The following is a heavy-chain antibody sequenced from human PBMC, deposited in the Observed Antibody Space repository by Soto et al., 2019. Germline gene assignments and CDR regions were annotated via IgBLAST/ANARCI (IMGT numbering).Heavy chain of an antibody. V-gene: IGHV3-49*03. Sequence: HPGGSLRLSCTGSGFTFGDYTMNWFRQAPGKGLEWVSFIRSKSFGGTAEYAASAKGRFTISRDDSKNIVYLHMDSLKTEDTAVYYCARRRLVVPAAIRDDYWGPGTLVTVSS. J-gene: IGHJ4*02. CDR3: ARRRLVVPAAIRDDY. CDR2: IRSKSFGGTA. CDR1: GFTFGDYT. D-gene: IGHD2-2*01.